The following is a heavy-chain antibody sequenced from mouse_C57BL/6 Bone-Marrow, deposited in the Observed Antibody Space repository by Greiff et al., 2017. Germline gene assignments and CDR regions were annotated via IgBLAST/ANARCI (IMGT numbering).Heavy chain of an antibody. CDR2: IYPGSGNT. J-gene: IGHJ3*01. V-gene: IGHV1-66*01. CDR3: SQLGWFAY. Sequence: VQRVESGPELVKPGASVKISCKASGYSFTSYYIHWVKQRPGQGLEWIGWIYPGSGNTKYNEKFKGKATLTADTSSSTAYMQLSSLTSEDSAVYYCSQLGWFAYWGQGTLVTVSA. CDR1: GYSFTSYY. D-gene: IGHD4-1*02.